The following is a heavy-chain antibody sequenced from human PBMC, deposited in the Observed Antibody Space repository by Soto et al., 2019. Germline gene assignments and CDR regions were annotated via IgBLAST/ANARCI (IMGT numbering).Heavy chain of an antibody. CDR1: GFTFSSYA. CDR3: ARARPVDY. Sequence: GGSLRLSCAASGFTFSSYAMHWVRQAPGKGLEWVAVISYDGSNKYYADSVKGRFTISRDNSKNTLYLQMNSLRAEDTAVYYCARARPVDYWGQGTLVTVSS. D-gene: IGHD6-6*01. J-gene: IGHJ4*02. V-gene: IGHV3-30-3*01. CDR2: ISYDGSNK.